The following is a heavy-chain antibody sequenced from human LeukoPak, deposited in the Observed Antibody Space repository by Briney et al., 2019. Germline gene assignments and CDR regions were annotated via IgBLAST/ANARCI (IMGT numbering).Heavy chain of an antibody. V-gene: IGHV1-2*02. J-gene: IGHJ5*02. Sequence: ASVKVSCKASGYTLTVYHIHWVRQAPGQGLEWMGWINPNSGGTNYAQKFQGRVTMTRDTSISTAYMELSRLTSDDTAVCYCARMIKVAGVDSWFDPWGQGTLVTVSS. CDR1: GYTLTVYH. CDR3: ARMIKVAGVDSWFDP. D-gene: IGHD6-19*01. CDR2: INPNSGGT.